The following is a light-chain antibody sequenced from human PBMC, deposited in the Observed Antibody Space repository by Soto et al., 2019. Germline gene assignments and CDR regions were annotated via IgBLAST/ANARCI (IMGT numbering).Light chain of an antibody. J-gene: IGKJ4*01. V-gene: IGKV1-9*01. CDR1: QGISNY. CDR3: QHRPSYPLT. CDR2: TAS. Sequence: DIQLTQSPSFLSASVGDRVTITCRASQGISNYLAWYQQKAGKAPKLLIHTASTLQNGVPSRFSGSGSGKEFTLTISSLQPEDLATYNCQHRPSYPLTFGGGTKVEIK.